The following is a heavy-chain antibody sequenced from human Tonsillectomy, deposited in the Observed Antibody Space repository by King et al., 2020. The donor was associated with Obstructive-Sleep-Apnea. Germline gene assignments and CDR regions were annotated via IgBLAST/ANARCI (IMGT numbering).Heavy chain of an antibody. Sequence: VQLVESGEGLVQPGGSLRLSCAVSGFTFSSYAMSWVRQAPGKGLEWVSAISGSGGRTYYADSVKGRFSISRDNSKNTLFLQMNSLRADDTAIYYCAKVGWFGEFDFWGQGTLVTVSS. CDR2: ISGSGGRT. J-gene: IGHJ4*02. V-gene: IGHV3-23*04. D-gene: IGHD3-10*01. CDR1: GFTFSSYA. CDR3: AKVGWFGEFDF.